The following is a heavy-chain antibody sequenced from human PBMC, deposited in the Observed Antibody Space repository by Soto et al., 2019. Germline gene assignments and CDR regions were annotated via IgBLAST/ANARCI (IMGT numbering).Heavy chain of an antibody. D-gene: IGHD6-13*01. CDR2: IYYSGST. J-gene: IGHJ4*02. CDR3: ARVDSSSWWLFHY. Sequence: PSETLSLTCTVSGGSISSDYWSWIRQPPGKGLEWIGYIYYSGSTNYNPSLKSRVTISVDTSKNQFSLKLSSVTAADTAVYYCARVDSSSWWLFHYWGQGTLVTVSS. V-gene: IGHV4-59*01. CDR1: GGSISSDY.